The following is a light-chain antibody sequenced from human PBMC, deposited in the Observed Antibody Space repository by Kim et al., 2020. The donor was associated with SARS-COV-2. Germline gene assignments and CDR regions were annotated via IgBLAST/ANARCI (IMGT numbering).Light chain of an antibody. CDR1: KLGDKY. CDR2: QDN. J-gene: IGLJ3*02. Sequence: SYELTQPPSVSVSPGQTASITCSGDKLGDKYAHWYQQKPGQPPVLVIHQDNKRPSGIPERFSGSNSGNTATLTITGTQAMDDADYYCQAWDSSTVVFGGGTQLTVL. V-gene: IGLV3-1*01. CDR3: QAWDSSTVV.